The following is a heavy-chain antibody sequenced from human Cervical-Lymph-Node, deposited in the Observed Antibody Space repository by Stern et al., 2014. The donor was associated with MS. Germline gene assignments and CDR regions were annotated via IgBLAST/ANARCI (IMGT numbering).Heavy chain of an antibody. Sequence: QITLEESGPALVKPTQTLTLTCTFSGFSLSTSGMCVSWIRQPPGKALEWLALIDWDDDKYYSTSLKTRLTISKDTSKNQVVLTMTNMDPVDTATYYCARVGYSSGWYVFDYWGQGTLVTVSS. J-gene: IGHJ4*02. CDR2: IDWDDDK. V-gene: IGHV2-70*01. D-gene: IGHD6-19*01. CDR3: ARVGYSSGWYVFDY. CDR1: GFSLSTSGMC.